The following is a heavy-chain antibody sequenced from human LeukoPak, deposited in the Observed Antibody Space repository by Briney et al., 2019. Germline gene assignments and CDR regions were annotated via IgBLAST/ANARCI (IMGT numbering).Heavy chain of an antibody. CDR2: IKSKTDGGTT. CDR1: EFTFSNAW. CDR3: TTEGGSGWYFDY. Sequence: GGSLRLSCAASEFTFSNAWMSWVRQAPGKGLEWVGRIKSKTDGGTTDYAAPVKGRFTISRDDSKNTLYLQMNSLKTEDTAVYYCTTEGGSGWYFDYWGQGTLVTVSS. V-gene: IGHV3-15*01. D-gene: IGHD6-19*01. J-gene: IGHJ4*02.